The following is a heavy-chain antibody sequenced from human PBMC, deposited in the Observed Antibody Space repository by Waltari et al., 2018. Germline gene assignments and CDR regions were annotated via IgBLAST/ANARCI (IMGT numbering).Heavy chain of an antibody. CDR3: ARDRGRGLYLDS. J-gene: IGHJ4*02. V-gene: IGHV4-4*02. D-gene: IGHD1-26*01. Sequence: QLQLQQSGPGLVKPSASLFLSCAVSGDSVSTNYWCSWVRQPPGKGLEWIGQIQGTGKTNYNPSLESRVTVSMDTSNNQFSLRVTSPTAADTAVYFCARDRGRGLYLDSWGQGTLVTVS. CDR1: GDSVSTNYW. CDR2: IQGTGKT.